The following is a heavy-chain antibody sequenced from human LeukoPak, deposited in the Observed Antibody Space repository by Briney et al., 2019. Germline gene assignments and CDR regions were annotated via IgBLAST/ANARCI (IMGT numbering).Heavy chain of an antibody. D-gene: IGHD6-13*01. Sequence: GESLKISCKGSGYSFTSYWIGWVRQMPGKGLEWMGIIYPGDSDTRYSPSFQGQVTISADKSIGTACLQWSSLKASDTAMYYCASRGSSSWYYFDYWGQGTLVTVSS. J-gene: IGHJ4*02. CDR2: IYPGDSDT. CDR3: ASRGSSSWYYFDY. CDR1: GYSFTSYW. V-gene: IGHV5-51*01.